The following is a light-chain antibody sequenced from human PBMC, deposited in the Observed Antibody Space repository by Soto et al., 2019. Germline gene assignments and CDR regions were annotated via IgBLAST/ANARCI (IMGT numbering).Light chain of an antibody. CDR2: GAS. CDR1: QSVSGN. J-gene: IGKJ5*01. V-gene: IGKV3-15*01. Sequence: EIVMTQSPATLSVSPGVIATLSCRASQSVSGNLAWYQQKPGQATRLLLYGASTRATGTPARFSGSGSGTEFILTMSSLQSECFAVYYCQQYNNWPPNFGQGTRLVIK. CDR3: QQYNNWPPN.